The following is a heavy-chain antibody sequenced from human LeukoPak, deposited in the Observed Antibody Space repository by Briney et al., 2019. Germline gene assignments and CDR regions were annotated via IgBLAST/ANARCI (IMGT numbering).Heavy chain of an antibody. D-gene: IGHD3-10*01. CDR3: AKDETLDYGSGRLSGG. J-gene: IGHJ4*02. CDR2: ISWNSGSI. V-gene: IGHV3-9*01. Sequence: GRSLRLSCAASGFTFDDYAMHWVRQAPGKGLEWVSGISWNSGSIGYADSVKGRFTISRDNAKNSLYLQMNSLRAEDTALYYCAKDETLDYGSGRLSGGWGQGTLVTVSS. CDR1: GFTFDDYA.